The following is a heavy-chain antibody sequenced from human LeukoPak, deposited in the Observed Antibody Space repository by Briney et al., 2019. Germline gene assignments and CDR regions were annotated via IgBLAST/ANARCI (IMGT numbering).Heavy chain of an antibody. CDR3: ARTYYDILTGFDY. CDR2: IYYSGST. V-gene: IGHV4-61*08. CDR1: GGSISSGGYY. D-gene: IGHD3-9*01. Sequence: PSQTLSLTCTVSGGSISSGGYYWSWIRQPPGKGLEWIGYIYYSGSTNYNPSLKSRVTISVDTSKSQFSLKLSSVTAADTAVYYCARTYYDILTGFDYWGQGTLVTVSS. J-gene: IGHJ4*02.